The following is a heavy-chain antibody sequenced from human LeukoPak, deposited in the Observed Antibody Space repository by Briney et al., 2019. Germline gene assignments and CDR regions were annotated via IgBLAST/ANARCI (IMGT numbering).Heavy chain of an antibody. CDR3: AGGLWERNFDY. V-gene: IGHV3-66*01. CDR1: GFTFSSYA. CDR2: IYSGGST. Sequence: PGGSLRLSCAASGFTFSSYAMSWVRQAPGKGLEWVSVIYSGGSTYYADSVKGRFTISRDSSKNTLYLQMNSLRAEDTAVYYCAGGLWERNFDYWGQGTLVTVSS. J-gene: IGHJ4*02. D-gene: IGHD1-26*01.